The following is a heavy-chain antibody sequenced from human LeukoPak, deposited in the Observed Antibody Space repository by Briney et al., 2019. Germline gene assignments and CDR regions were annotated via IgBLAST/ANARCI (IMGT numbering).Heavy chain of an antibody. CDR1: GYTFSGYY. V-gene: IGHV1-2*02. D-gene: IGHD6-19*01. Sequence: GASVRVSCKASGYTFSGYYMHWVRQAPGQGLEWMSGITPARGGTNYGQEDQGRVTMTRDTSISTAYMELSRRRSDDTAVYYCAREEIAVAGQWRGRYYSGMDVWGQGTTVTVSS. CDR2: ITPARGGT. J-gene: IGHJ6*02. CDR3: AREEIAVAGQWRGRYYSGMDV.